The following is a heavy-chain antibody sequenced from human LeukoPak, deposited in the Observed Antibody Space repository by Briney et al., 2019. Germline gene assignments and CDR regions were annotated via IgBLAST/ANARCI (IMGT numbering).Heavy chain of an antibody. V-gene: IGHV4-39*01. CDR2: IYYSGST. D-gene: IGHD3-10*01. CDR3: VRIISSSDI. CDR1: GGSISSSSYY. J-gene: IGHJ3*02. Sequence: SETLSLTCTVSGGSISSSSYYWGWIRQPPGKGLEWIGSIYYSGSTYYNPSLKSRVTISVDTSKNQFSLKLSSVTAADTAVYYCVRIISSSDIWGQGTMVTVSS.